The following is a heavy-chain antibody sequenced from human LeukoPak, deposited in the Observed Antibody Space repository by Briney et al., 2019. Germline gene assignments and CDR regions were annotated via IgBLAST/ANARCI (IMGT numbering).Heavy chain of an antibody. D-gene: IGHD3-22*01. J-gene: IGHJ4*02. CDR1: GFTFSSYS. V-gene: IGHV3-48*02. Sequence: GGSLRLSCAASGFTFSSYSMNWVRQAPGKGLEWVSYISSSSSTIYYADSVKGRFTISRDNAKNSLYLQMNSLRDEDTAAYYCARDADNSYYYDSSGYYRFDYWGQGTLVTVSS. CDR2: ISSSSSTI. CDR3: ARDADNSYYYDSSGYYRFDY.